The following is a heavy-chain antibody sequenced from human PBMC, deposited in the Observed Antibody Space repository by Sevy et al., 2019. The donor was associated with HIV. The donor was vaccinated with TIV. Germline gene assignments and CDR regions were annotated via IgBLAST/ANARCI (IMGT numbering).Heavy chain of an antibody. Sequence: GGSLRLSCAASGFTFSSYGMHWVHQAPGKELEWVAFIQYDGSNKYYSDSVKGRFTVSRDSSKNTLYLQLNSLRGDDTAVYYCAKDGTDCVAAPYSWFDPWGQGTLVTVSS. CDR2: IQYDGSNK. J-gene: IGHJ5*02. CDR3: AKDGTDCVAAPYSWFDP. D-gene: IGHD6-6*01. V-gene: IGHV3-30*02. CDR1: GFTFSSYG.